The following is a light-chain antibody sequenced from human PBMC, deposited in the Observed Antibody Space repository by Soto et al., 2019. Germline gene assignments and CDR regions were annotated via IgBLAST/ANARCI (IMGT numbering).Light chain of an antibody. Sequence: DIVLTQSPCTLSLSPGERATLSCRASQSISTYLGWYQQKPGQAPRLLIYGASIRATGIPDRFSGSGSGTYFALTISRLEPEDFAVYYCQQYDTSSTFGKGTKV. V-gene: IGKV3-20*01. CDR2: GAS. J-gene: IGKJ1*01. CDR3: QQYDTSST. CDR1: QSISTY.